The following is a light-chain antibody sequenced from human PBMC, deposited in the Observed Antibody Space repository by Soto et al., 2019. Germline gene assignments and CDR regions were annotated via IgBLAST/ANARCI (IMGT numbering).Light chain of an antibody. J-gene: IGLJ1*01. Sequence: QSALTQPASVSGSPGQSITISCTGTSSDVGSYNLVSWYQQHPGKAPKLMIYEGNKRPSGVSNRFSGSKSANTASLTVSGLQSGDEGGNSCCSYAGANLVVFATGTKVAAL. CDR2: EGN. CDR1: SSDVGSYNL. CDR3: CSYAGANLVV. V-gene: IGLV2-23*01.